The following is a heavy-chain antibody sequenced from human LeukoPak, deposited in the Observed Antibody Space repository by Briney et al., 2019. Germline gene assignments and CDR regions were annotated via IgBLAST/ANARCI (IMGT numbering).Heavy chain of an antibody. D-gene: IGHD3-10*01. CDR3: GRVEWFGELSPFDI. CDR1: GGSFSSDTYY. J-gene: IGHJ3*02. V-gene: IGHV4-61*01. Sequence: PSDTLSLTCTASGGSFSSDTYYWSWMAPPPGEGLVWMVYIYYSGTTNYNPSLKSQVTISVDTSKNQICLKLSSVTAADTAVYYCGRVEWFGELSPFDIWGQGTMVTVSA. CDR2: IYYSGTT.